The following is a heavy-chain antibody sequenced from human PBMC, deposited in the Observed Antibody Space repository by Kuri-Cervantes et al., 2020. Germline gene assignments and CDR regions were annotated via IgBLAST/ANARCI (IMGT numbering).Heavy chain of an antibody. CDR3: ARRLYNFWSGSTNWFDP. CDR2: IYYSGST. CDR1: GGSISSYY. V-gene: IGHV4-59*12. D-gene: IGHD3-3*01. J-gene: IGHJ5*02. Sequence: GSLRLSCTVSGGSISSYYWSWIRQPPGKGLEWIGYIYYSGSTNYNPTLKSRVTISVDTSKNQFSLKLSSVTAADTAVYYCARRLYNFWSGSTNWFDPWGQGTLVTVS.